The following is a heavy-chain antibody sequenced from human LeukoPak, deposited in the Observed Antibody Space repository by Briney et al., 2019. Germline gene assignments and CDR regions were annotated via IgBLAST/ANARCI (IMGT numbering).Heavy chain of an antibody. J-gene: IGHJ4*02. Sequence: PGGSLRLSCAASGFTFSNYEVNWVRQAPGKGLEWVSYISSSGSTIYYADSVKGRFTISRDNAKNSLYLQMNSLRAEDTAVYYCARVLPRGYSGSFTLDYWGQGTLVTVSS. V-gene: IGHV3-48*03. CDR1: GFTFSNYE. D-gene: IGHD1-26*01. CDR2: ISSSGSTI. CDR3: ARVLPRGYSGSFTLDY.